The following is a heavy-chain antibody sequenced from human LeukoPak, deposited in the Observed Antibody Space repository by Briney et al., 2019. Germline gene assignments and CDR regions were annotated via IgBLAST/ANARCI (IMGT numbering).Heavy chain of an antibody. D-gene: IGHD3-9*01. CDR1: GFTFSSYA. CDR3: AKAEGYGILTGLDY. Sequence: GGSLRLSCATSGFTFSSYAMSWVRQAPGKGLEWVSGIGASGGSTYYADSVKGRFTISRDNSKNTLYLQMNSLRTEDTAVYYCAKAEGYGILTGLDYRGQGTLVTVSS. V-gene: IGHV3-23*01. CDR2: IGASGGST. J-gene: IGHJ4*02.